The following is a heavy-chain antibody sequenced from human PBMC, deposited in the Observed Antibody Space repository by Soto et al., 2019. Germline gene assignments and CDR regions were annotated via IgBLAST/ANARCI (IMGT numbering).Heavy chain of an antibody. CDR3: ARPRGYGIFDAFDI. CDR1: GFSFSTYA. V-gene: IGHV3-23*01. J-gene: IGHJ3*02. Sequence: VGSLRLSCAASGFSFSTYAMNWVRQVPGKGLEWVSGISGSTTFYADSVRGRFTISRDNSINTLYLQMSSLRTEDTAVYFCARPRGYGIFDAFDIWGQGTMVTVSS. CDR2: ISGSTT. D-gene: IGHD1-1*01.